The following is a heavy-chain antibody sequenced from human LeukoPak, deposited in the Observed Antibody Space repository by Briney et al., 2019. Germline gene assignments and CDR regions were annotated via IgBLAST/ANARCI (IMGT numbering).Heavy chain of an antibody. D-gene: IGHD2-2*01. J-gene: IGHJ4*01. CDR1: GGSCWSVSSGSYY. CDR2: IHTGGGT. CDR3: ARYRSSSRCYSDSFDY. Sequence: SQTLSLTCTVSGGSCWSVSSGSYYWSWIREPAGKGLEWIGRIHTGGGTKYNPSLKSRLTISRDTSKNQFSLKLTSVTAADTAVYYCARYRSSSRCYSDSFDYWGPGSLVTVSS. V-gene: IGHV4-61*02.